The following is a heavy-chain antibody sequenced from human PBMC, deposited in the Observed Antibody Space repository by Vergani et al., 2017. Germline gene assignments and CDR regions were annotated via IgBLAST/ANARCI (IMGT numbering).Heavy chain of an antibody. V-gene: IGHV4-34*01. D-gene: IGHD3-22*01. CDR3: ARQGDSSGYYFGIDY. J-gene: IGHJ4*02. CDR1: GGSFSGYY. Sequence: QVQLQQWGAGLLKPSETLSLTCAVYGGSFSGYYWSWIRQPPGKGLEWIGEINHSGSTNYNPALKSRVTISVDTSKNQFSLKRSSVTAADTAVYYCARQGDSSGYYFGIDYWGQGTLVTVSS. CDR2: INHSGST.